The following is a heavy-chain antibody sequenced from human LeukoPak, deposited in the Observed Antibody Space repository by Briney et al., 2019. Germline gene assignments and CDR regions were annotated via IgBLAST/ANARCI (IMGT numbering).Heavy chain of an antibody. CDR2: INWNGANT. CDR1: GFTFDDYG. Sequence: GGSLRLSCAAYGFTFDDYGMGWVRHAAGKGLEWVSGINWNGANTEYADSVKGRFTISRDNAKHSLYLQMNSQRAEDTALYYCARGFDGNFDYWGQGTLVTVSP. J-gene: IGHJ4*02. D-gene: IGHD3-9*01. CDR3: ARGFDGNFDY. V-gene: IGHV3-20*04.